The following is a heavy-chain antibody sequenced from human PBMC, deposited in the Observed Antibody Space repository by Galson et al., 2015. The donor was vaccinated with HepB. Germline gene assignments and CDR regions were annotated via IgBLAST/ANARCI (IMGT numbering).Heavy chain of an antibody. Sequence: SVKVSCKASGYTFTSYDINWVRQATGQGLEWMGWMNPNSGNTGYAQKFQGRVTMTRNTSISTAYMELSSLRSEDTAVYYCARGPLIIRGLHRWGQGTLVTASS. CDR2: MNPNSGNT. D-gene: IGHD3-3*01. CDR3: ARGPLIIRGLHR. J-gene: IGHJ4*02. CDR1: GYTFTSYD. V-gene: IGHV1-8*01.